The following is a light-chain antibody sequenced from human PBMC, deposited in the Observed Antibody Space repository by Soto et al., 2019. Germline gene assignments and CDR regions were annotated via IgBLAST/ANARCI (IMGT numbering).Light chain of an antibody. J-gene: IGKJ1*01. CDR1: QSVSSSY. CDR2: GAS. V-gene: IGKV3-20*01. CDR3: QQYGSPPGT. Sequence: EIVLTQSPGTLSLSPGERATLSCRASQSVSSSYLAWYQQKPGQAPRLLIYGASSRATGIPDRFSGSGSGTDFPLTISRLEPEDSAVYYCQQYGSPPGTFGQGTKVEIK.